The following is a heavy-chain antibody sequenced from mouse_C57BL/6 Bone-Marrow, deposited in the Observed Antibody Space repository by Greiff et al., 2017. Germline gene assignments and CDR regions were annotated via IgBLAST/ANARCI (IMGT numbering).Heavy chain of an antibody. J-gene: IGHJ4*01. CDR1: GYTFTDYY. CDR3: ERYYDESGYYAMGY. D-gene: IGHD2-4*01. CDR2: INPNNGGN. V-gene: IGHV1-26*01. Sequence: EVMLQQSGPELVKPGASVKISCKASGYTFTDYYMNWVKQSHGKSLEWFGDINPNNGGNSYKQKFNGKVTLTVDKSYSTADMELRSLTSEDSAVYYGERYYDESGYYAMGYWGQGTSVTVSS.